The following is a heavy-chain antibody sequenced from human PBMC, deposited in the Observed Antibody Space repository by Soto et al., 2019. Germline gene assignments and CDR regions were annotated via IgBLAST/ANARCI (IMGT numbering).Heavy chain of an antibody. V-gene: IGHV1-69*06. CDR1: GGTFSSYA. CDR2: IIPIFGTA. Sequence: SVKVSCKASGGTFSSYAISWVRQAPGQGLEWMGGIIPIFGTANYAQKFQGRVTITADKSTSTAYIELSSLRSEDTAVYYCARGGRGGYYKRGFDYWGQGTLVTVSS. CDR3: ARGGRGGYYKRGFDY. D-gene: IGHD3-22*01. J-gene: IGHJ4*02.